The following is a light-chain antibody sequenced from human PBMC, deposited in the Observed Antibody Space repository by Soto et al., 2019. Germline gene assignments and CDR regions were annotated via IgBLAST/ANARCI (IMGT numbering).Light chain of an antibody. Sequence: DIQMTQSTSTLSGSVGDRVTITWGASQTISSWLAWYQQKPGKAPKLLIYKASTLKSGVPSRFSGSGSGTEFTLTISSLQPDDFATYYCQHYNSYSEAFGQGTKVDIK. CDR1: QTISSW. V-gene: IGKV1-5*03. CDR3: QHYNSYSEA. J-gene: IGKJ1*01. CDR2: KAS.